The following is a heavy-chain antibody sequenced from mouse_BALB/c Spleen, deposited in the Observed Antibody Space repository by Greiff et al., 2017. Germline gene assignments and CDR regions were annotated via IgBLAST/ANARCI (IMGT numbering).Heavy chain of an antibody. V-gene: IGHV1-5*01. CDR3: TRGGILRSLYCAMDY. CDR2: IYPGNSDT. CDR1: GYTFTSYW. D-gene: IGHD1-1*01. Sequence: EVKLQESGTVLARPGASVKMSCKASGYTFTSYWMHWVKQRPGQGLEWLGAIYPGNSDTSYNQKFTGKAKLTADTSTTTAYMELSSLTNEDSAVYYCTRGGILRSLYCAMDYWGQGTSVTVSS. J-gene: IGHJ4*01.